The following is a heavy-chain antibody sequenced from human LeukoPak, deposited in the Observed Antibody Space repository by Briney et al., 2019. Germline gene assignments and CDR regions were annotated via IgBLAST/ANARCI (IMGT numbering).Heavy chain of an antibody. CDR3: ARVRTLEWFDAFDI. V-gene: IGHV4-4*07. D-gene: IGHD3-3*01. CDR1: GGSISSYY. J-gene: IGHJ3*02. CDR2: IYTSGST. Sequence: SETLSLTCTVSGGSISSYYWSWIRQPAGKGLEWIGRIYTSGSTNYNPSLKSRVTMSVDTSKNQFSLKLSSVTAADTAVYYCARVRTLEWFDAFDIWGQGTMVTVSS.